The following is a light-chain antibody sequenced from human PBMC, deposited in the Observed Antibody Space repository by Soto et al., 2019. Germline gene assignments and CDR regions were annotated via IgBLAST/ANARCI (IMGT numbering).Light chain of an antibody. V-gene: IGKV3-20*01. CDR2: GAS. Sequence: EIVLTQSPGTLSLSPGERATLSCRASQSVSSSYLAWYQQKPGQAPRLLIYGASSRATGIPDRFSGSGSGTDFTLTISRLEPEDFAVYYCQQYGRSPWRFGQGTKVDIK. CDR1: QSVSSSY. CDR3: QQYGRSPWR. J-gene: IGKJ1*01.